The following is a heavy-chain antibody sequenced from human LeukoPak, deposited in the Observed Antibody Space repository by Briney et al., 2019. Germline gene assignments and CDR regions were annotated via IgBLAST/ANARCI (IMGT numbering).Heavy chain of an antibody. V-gene: IGHV1-2*02. J-gene: IGHJ4*02. CDR1: GYTFTGYY. Sequence: GASVKVSCKASGYTFTGYYMHWVRQAPGQGLEWMGWINPNSGGTNYAQKFQGRVTMTRDTSISTAYMELSRLRSDDTAVYYCARVVVPAAIGSQPLDYWGQGTLVTVSS. D-gene: IGHD2-2*02. CDR3: ARVVVPAAIGSQPLDY. CDR2: INPNSGGT.